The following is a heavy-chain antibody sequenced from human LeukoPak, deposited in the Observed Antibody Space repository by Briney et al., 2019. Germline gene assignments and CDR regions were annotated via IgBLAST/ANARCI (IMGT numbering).Heavy chain of an antibody. D-gene: IGHD3-3*02. CDR1: GGSISSHY. V-gene: IGHV4-59*11. J-gene: IGHJ5*02. CDR3: ARHFNQGFDP. CDR2: IYYSGST. Sequence: NASETLSLTCSVSGGSISSHYWSWIRQPPGKGLEWIGYIYYSGSTKYNPSLKSRVTISVDTSKNQFSLKLSSVTAADTAVYYCARHFNQGFDPWGQGTLVTVSS.